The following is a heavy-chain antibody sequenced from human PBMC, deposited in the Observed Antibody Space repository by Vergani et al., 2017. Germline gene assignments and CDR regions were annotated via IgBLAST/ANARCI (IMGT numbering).Heavy chain of an antibody. V-gene: IGHV3-23*04. Sequence: VQLVESGGGVVQPGRSLRLSCAASGFTFSSYGMHWVRQAPGKGLEWVSAISGSGGSTYYADSVKGRFTISRDNSKNTLYLQMNSLRAEDTAVYYCSGWYGSGAEYFQHWGQGTLVTVSS. CDR1: GFTFSSYG. J-gene: IGHJ1*01. CDR3: SGWYGSGAEYFQH. CDR2: ISGSGGST. D-gene: IGHD6-19*01.